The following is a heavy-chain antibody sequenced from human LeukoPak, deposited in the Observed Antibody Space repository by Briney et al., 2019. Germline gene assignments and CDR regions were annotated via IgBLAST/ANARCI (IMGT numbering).Heavy chain of an antibody. Sequence: GGSLRLSCAASGFTFSSYGMHWVRQAPGKGLEWVAVIWYDGSNKYYADSVKGRFTISRDNSKNTLYLQMNSLRAEDTAVYYCARDSSIAARVLDYWGQGTLVTVSS. V-gene: IGHV3-33*08. CDR1: GFTFSSYG. CDR3: ARDSSIAARVLDY. J-gene: IGHJ4*02. CDR2: IWYDGSNK. D-gene: IGHD6-6*01.